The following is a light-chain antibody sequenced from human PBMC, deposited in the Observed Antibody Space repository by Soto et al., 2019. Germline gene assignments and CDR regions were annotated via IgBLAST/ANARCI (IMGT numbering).Light chain of an antibody. V-gene: IGLV2-14*01. CDR1: SSDVGGYNY. J-gene: IGLJ1*01. CDR2: DVS. Sequence: QSALTQPASVSGSPEQSITISCTGTSSDVGGYNYVSWYQQHPGKAPKLMIYDVSNRPSGVSNRFSGSKSGNTASLTISGLQAEDEADYYCSSYTSSSTLCVFGTGTKVTVL. CDR3: SSYTSSSTLCV.